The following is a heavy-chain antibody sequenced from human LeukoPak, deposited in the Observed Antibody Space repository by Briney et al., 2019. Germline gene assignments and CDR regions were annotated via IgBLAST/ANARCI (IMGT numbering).Heavy chain of an antibody. V-gene: IGHV1-8*02. D-gene: IGHD6-19*01. CDR3: AREPLYSSGATYYFDY. CDR1: GYTFTSYD. CDR2: MNPNSGNT. J-gene: IGHJ4*02. Sequence: ASVKVSCKASGYTFTSYDINWVRQATGQGLEWMGWMNPNSGNTAYAQKLQGRVTMTTDTSTSTAYMELRSLRSDDTAVYYCAREPLYSSGATYYFDYWGQGTLVTVSS.